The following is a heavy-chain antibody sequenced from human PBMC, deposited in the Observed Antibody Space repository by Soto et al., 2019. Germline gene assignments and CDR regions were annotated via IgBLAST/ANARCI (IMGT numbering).Heavy chain of an antibody. V-gene: IGHV4-30-4*02. D-gene: IGHD3-10*01. CDR2: IFYSGST. Sequence: SDTLSLTFTVSGGSISSGDYYWSWIREPPGKGLEWIGYIFYSGSTYYNPSLKSRVTISVDTSKNQFSLKKSSVTAADTAVYYCARQYGWDNYSSSESAWASAFDIWGQGTMVT. J-gene: IGHJ3*02. CDR1: GGSISSGDYY. CDR3: ARQYGWDNYSSSESAWASAFDI.